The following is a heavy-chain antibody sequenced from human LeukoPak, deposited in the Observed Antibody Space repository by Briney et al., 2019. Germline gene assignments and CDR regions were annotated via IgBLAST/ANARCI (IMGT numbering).Heavy chain of an antibody. CDR1: GYTFTGYY. J-gene: IGHJ4*02. CDR3: ARGPRRSWFGTIQAVDY. D-gene: IGHD3-10*01. V-gene: IGHV1-2*02. CDR2: INPNSGGT. Sequence: ASVKVSCKASGYTFTGYYMHWVRQAPEQGLEWMGWINPNSGGTNYAQKFQGRVTMTRDTSISTAYMELSRLRSDDTAVYYCARGPRRSWFGTIQAVDYWGQGTLVTVSS.